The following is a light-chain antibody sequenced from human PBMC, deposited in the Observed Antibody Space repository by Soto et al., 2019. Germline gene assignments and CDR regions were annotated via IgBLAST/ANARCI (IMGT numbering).Light chain of an antibody. Sequence: QSALPQPPSASGSPGQSVTISCTGSSSDVGGYNYVSWYQQHPGKAPKLMIYEVSKRPSGVPVRFSGSKSGNTASLTVSGLQAEDEADYYCSSYAGSNMGVFGTGTKVTVL. CDR3: SSYAGSNMGV. CDR2: EVS. J-gene: IGLJ1*01. CDR1: SSDVGGYNY. V-gene: IGLV2-8*01.